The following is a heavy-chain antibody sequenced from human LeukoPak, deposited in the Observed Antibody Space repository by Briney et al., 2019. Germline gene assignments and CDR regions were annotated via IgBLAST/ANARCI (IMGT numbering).Heavy chain of an antibody. D-gene: IGHD6-19*01. CDR3: ARGYSSGSSYYFDY. Sequence: ASVKVSCKASGYTLTCYYMHWMRQAPGQGLEWMGWIIPDSGGTYYAQKFQGRVTMTRDTSISTAYMELSRLRPDDTAVYYCARGYSSGSSYYFDYWGQGTLVTVSS. V-gene: IGHV1-2*02. J-gene: IGHJ4*02. CDR2: IIPDSGGT. CDR1: GYTLTCYY.